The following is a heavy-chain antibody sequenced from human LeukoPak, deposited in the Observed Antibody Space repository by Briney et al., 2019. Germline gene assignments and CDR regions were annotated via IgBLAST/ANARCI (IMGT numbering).Heavy chain of an antibody. V-gene: IGHV7-4-1*02. CDR2: INTNTGNP. CDR1: GFTFTDYY. CDR3: ARGWDCSGGSCYEDY. D-gene: IGHD2-15*01. Sequence: ASVKVSCKASGFTFTDYYIHWVRQAPGQGLEWMGWINTNTGNPTYAQGFTGRFVFSLDTSVSTAYLQISSLKAEDTAVYYCARGWDCSGGSCYEDYWGQGTLVTVSS. J-gene: IGHJ4*02.